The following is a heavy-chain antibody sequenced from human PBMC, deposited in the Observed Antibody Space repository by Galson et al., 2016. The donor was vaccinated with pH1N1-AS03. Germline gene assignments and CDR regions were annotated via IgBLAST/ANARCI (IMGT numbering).Heavy chain of an antibody. CDR3: ARRETEVGTDF. J-gene: IGHJ4*02. V-gene: IGHV5-51*01. CDR1: GYTFSSYW. Sequence: QSGAEVKKPGESLKISCKGSGYTFSSYWIAWVRQMPGKGLEWMGIIYPGDSDTNYRPAFQGQLTFSVDKSVNTASLQWSSLRAADTAMYYCARRETEVGTDFWGQGTLVTVSS. D-gene: IGHD1-1*01. CDR2: IYPGDSDT.